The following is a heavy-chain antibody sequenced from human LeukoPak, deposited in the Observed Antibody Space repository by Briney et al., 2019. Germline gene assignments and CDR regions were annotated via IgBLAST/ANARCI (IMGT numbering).Heavy chain of an antibody. CDR2: ISYTGNT. J-gene: IGHJ3*02. Sequence: PSETLSLTCTVSGDSFRSSLYYWGWIRQPPGKGLEWIGQISYTGNTYYNPSLKSRVTISLDTSKNQFSLKLSSVTAADTAVYYCASPPPRGNDAFDIWGQGTMVTVSS. CDR3: ASPPPRGNDAFDI. V-gene: IGHV4-39*01. D-gene: IGHD3-16*01. CDR1: GDSFRSSLYY.